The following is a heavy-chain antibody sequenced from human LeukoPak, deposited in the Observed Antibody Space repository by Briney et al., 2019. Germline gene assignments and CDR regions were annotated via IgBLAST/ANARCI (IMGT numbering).Heavy chain of an antibody. V-gene: IGHV3-33*03. J-gene: IGHJ1*01. Sequence: GRSLRLSCAASGFTFSNCGMHWVRQAPGKGLEWVAVIWYDGSNKYYVDSVNGRFTISRDNSKTTLYLQLNSLRAGDTAMYYCARNGDYYDSSGYSNYGGLEYFQHWGQGTLVTVSS. D-gene: IGHD3-22*01. CDR1: GFTFSNCG. CDR3: ARNGDYYDSSGYSNYGGLEYFQH. CDR2: IWYDGSNK.